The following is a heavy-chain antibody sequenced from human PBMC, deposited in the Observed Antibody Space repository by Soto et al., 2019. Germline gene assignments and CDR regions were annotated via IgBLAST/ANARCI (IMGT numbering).Heavy chain of an antibody. CDR3: ARGHLAVVPVASWYFYMDV. Sequence: ASVKVSCKASGYTFTNYAVHWVRQAPGQGLEWMGWINAGNGNTRYSQTFQGRVTITRDTSARTAYMELSSLRSEDTAVYYCARGHLAVVPVASWYFYMDVWGKGTTVTVSS. CDR1: GYTFTNYA. V-gene: IGHV1-3*01. CDR2: INAGNGNT. D-gene: IGHD2-2*01. J-gene: IGHJ6*03.